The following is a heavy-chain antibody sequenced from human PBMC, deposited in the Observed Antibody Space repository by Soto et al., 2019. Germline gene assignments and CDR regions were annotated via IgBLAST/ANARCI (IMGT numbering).Heavy chain of an antibody. Sequence: QVHLQESGPGLLPPSETLSLTCSVSARSVRGNYLSWIRQSPDKGLEWLGYVFYGGTDYNPSLVGRVSMAVETSKSQFYLKLTSVTVAVTAVYYCASYRGALSLESWCPGILVTVSA. D-gene: IGHD3-3*01. CDR2: VFYGGT. CDR1: ARSVRGNY. J-gene: IGHJ4*02. CDR3: ASYRGALSLES. V-gene: IGHV4-59*02.